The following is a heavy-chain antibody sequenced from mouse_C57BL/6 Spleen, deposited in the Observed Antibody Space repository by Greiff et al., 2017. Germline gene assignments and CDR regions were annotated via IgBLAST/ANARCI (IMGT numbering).Heavy chain of an antibody. D-gene: IGHD2-4*01. Sequence: VQLQQSGPVLVKPGASVKMSCKASGYTFTDYYMNWVKQSHGKSLEWIGVINPYNGGTSYNQKFKGKATLTVDKSSSTAYMELNSLTSEDSAVYYCARRNYDYAYYYAMDYWGQGTSVTVSS. CDR3: ARRNYDYAYYYAMDY. CDR2: INPYNGGT. V-gene: IGHV1-19*01. J-gene: IGHJ4*01. CDR1: GYTFTDYY.